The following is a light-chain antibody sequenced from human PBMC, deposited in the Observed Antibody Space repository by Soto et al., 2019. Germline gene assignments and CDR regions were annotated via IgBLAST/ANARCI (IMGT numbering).Light chain of an antibody. V-gene: IGKV3D-11*02. CDR2: DAS. J-gene: IGKJ5*01. CDR3: QQRRSWQVT. CDR1: RSINAN. Sequence: ETVLTQSPATLSLSPGQATTLSCRATRSINANLSRYQQKPGEAPSLLMYDASKRATGSPARFSGSGSGTNITLTISSLEPEDVVVYYCQQRRSWQVTFGQGTRLEIK.